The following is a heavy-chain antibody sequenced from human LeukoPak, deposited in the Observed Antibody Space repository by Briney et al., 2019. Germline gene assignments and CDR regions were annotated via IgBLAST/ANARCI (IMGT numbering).Heavy chain of an antibody. CDR3: AKDYHYYDSSGYYGHFDY. J-gene: IGHJ4*02. Sequence: GGSLRLSCAASGFTFSSYWMSWVRQAPGKGLEWVANIKQDGSEKYYVDSVKGRFTISRDNAKNSLYLQMNSLRAEDTALYYCAKDYHYYDSSGYYGHFDYWGQGTLVTVSS. CDR1: GFTFSSYW. CDR2: IKQDGSEK. V-gene: IGHV3-7*03. D-gene: IGHD3-22*01.